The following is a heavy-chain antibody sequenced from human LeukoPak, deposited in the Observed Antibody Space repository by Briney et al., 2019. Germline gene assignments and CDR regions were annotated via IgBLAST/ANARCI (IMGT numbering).Heavy chain of an antibody. V-gene: IGHV1-24*01. D-gene: IGHD5-24*01. J-gene: IGHJ4*02. CDR3: ATDREMATNFDY. CDR1: GYTLTELS. Sequence: ASVKVSCKVSGYTLTELSMHWVRQAPGKGLEWMGGFDPEDGETIYAQKFQGRVTMTEDTSTDTAYMELSSLRSEDTAVYYCATDREMATNFDYWGQETLVTVSS. CDR2: FDPEDGET.